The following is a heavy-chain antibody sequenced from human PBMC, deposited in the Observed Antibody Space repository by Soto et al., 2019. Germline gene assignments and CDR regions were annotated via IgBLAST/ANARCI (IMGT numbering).Heavy chain of an antibody. J-gene: IGHJ4*02. CDR1: GFTFSDYY. CDR3: ARDSSLYCSGGRCYVDY. D-gene: IGHD2-15*01. CDR2: ISSSGSTI. Sequence: SLRLSCAASGFTFSDYYMSWIRQAPGKGLEWVSDISSSGSTIYYADSVKGRFTISRDNAKNSLFLQMNGLRAEDTAVYYCARDSSLYCSGGRCYVDYWGQGTLVTVS. V-gene: IGHV3-11*01.